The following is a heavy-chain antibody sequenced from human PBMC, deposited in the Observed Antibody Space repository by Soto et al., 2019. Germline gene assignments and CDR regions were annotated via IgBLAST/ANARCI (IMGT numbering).Heavy chain of an antibody. D-gene: IGHD6-13*01. CDR1: GFTFSDYY. CDR2: ISSSGSTI. V-gene: IGHV3-11*01. CDR3: ARGAAAAGIQSYFDY. J-gene: IGHJ4*02. Sequence: GGSLRLSCAAPGFTFSDYYMSWIRQAPGKGLEWVSYISSSGSTIYYADSVRGRFTISRDNAKNSLYLQMNSLRAEDTAVYYCARGAAAAGIQSYFDYWGQGTLVTVSS.